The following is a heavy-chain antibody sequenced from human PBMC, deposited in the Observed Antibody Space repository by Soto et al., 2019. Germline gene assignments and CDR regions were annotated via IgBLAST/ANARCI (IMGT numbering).Heavy chain of an antibody. CDR1: GFTFSSYG. V-gene: IGHV3-30*18. D-gene: IGHD4-17*01. Sequence: QVQLVGSGGGVVQPGRSLRLSCAASGFTFSSYGMHWVRQAPGKGLEWVAVISYDGNNKYYADSVKGRFTISRDNFKNTLYLQMDSLRAEDTAMYYCAKDHLETTVTTPSYWGQGTLVTVSS. J-gene: IGHJ4*02. CDR3: AKDHLETTVTTPSY. CDR2: ISYDGNNK.